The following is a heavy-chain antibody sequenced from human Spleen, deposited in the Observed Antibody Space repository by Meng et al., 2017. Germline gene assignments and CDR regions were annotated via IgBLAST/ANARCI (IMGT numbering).Heavy chain of an antibody. CDR3: ARDIGEPALGYYYGMDV. V-gene: IGHV1-8*01. CDR1: GYTFTSYD. D-gene: IGHD1-14*01. J-gene: IGHJ6*02. CDR2: MNPNSGNT. Sequence: ASVKVSCKASGYTFTSYDINWVRQATGQGLEWMGWMNPNSGNTGYAQKFQGRVTMTRNTSISTAYMELSSPRSDDTAVYYCARDIGEPALGYYYGMDVWGQGTTVTVSS.